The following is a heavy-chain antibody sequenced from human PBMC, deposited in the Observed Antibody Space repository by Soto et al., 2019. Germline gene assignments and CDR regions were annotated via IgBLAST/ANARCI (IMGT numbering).Heavy chain of an antibody. CDR1: GFTFSDYY. CDR3: ARDAVVRGVRGMDV. Sequence: QVQLVESGGGLVKPGGSLRLSCAASGFTFSDYYMSWLRQAPGKGLEWVSYISSSSSYTNYADSVKGRFTISRDNAKNSLYLQMNSLRAEDTAVYYCARDAVVRGVRGMDVWGQGTTVTVSS. J-gene: IGHJ6*02. CDR2: ISSSSSYT. D-gene: IGHD3-10*01. V-gene: IGHV3-11*06.